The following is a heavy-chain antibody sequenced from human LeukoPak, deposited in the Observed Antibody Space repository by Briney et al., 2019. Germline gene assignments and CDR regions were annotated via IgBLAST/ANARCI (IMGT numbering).Heavy chain of an antibody. CDR1: GLPFSNYD. D-gene: IGHD2-15*01. J-gene: IGHJ4*02. CDR2: IDETGSVK. Sequence: GGSLRLSCEVSGLPFSNYDMNWVRQAPGKGLEWVSHIDETGSVKNYAGSVKGRFTISRDNGRNLVFLQMNSLRAEDTAVYFCAREEVRHCSSSSCQFDYWGQGTLVTVSS. CDR3: AREEVRHCSSSSCQFDY. V-gene: IGHV3-48*03.